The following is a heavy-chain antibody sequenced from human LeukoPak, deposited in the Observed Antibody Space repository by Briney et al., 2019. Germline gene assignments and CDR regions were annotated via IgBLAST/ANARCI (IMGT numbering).Heavy chain of an antibody. V-gene: IGHV3-15*01. CDR2: IKRKTDGGKT. Sequence: GGSLRLSCAASGFTFSNAWMSWVRQAPGKGLEWVGRIKRKTDGGKTDYAAPVKGRFTISRDDSKNTLYLQMNSLKTEDTAVYYCTTDLTTAGFTIFGVVIIRDYWGQGTLVTVSS. CDR3: TTDLTTAGFTIFGVVIIRDY. CDR1: GFTFSNAW. D-gene: IGHD3-3*01. J-gene: IGHJ4*02.